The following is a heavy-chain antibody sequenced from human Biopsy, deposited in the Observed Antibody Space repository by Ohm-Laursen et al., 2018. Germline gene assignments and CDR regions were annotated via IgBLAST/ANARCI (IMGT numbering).Heavy chain of an antibody. CDR1: GVTLSGYG. Sequence: SLRLSCTASGVTLSGYGMNWVRQAQGKGLEWVSSISASSSYIYYADSVKGRFTVSRDNTKNTLYLQMNSLRAADTAIYFCATELLPPGVGGPWLDSWGQGTPVTVSS. V-gene: IGHV3-21*06. D-gene: IGHD3-10*01. CDR2: ISASSSYI. J-gene: IGHJ5*01. CDR3: ATELLPPGVGGPWLDS.